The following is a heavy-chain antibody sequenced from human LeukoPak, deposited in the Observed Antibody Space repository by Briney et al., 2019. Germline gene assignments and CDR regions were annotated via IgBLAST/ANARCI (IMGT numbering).Heavy chain of an antibody. J-gene: IGHJ2*01. D-gene: IGHD3-10*01. CDR2: INPNSGAT. Sequence: ASVKVSCKASGYTLTDYYIHWVRQAPGQGLEWMGRINPNSGATLYAQIFQGRVTMTRDTSISTAYMELSRLRSDDTAVYYCARDTRGLDYWYFDLWGRGTLVTVSS. V-gene: IGHV1-2*06. CDR3: ARDTRGLDYWYFDL. CDR1: GYTLTDYY.